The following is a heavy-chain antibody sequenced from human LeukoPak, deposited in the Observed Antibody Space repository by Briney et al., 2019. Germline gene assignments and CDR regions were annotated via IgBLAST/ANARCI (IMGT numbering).Heavy chain of an antibody. CDR2: IYYSGST. D-gene: IGHD3-10*01. CDR1: GGSISSSSYY. J-gene: IGHJ4*02. V-gene: IGHV4-39*07. Sequence: SETLSLTCTVSGGSISSSSYYWGWIRQPPGKGLEWIGSIYYSGSTYYNPSLKSRVTISVDTSKNQFSLKLSSVTAADTAVYYCARVALLWFGELGPFYFDYWGQGTLVTVSS. CDR3: ARVALLWFGELGPFYFDY.